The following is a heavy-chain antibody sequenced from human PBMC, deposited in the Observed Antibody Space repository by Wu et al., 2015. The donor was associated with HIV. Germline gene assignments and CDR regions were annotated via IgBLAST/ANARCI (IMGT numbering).Heavy chain of an antibody. CDR2: INPNTGGA. Sequence: QVQLMQSGAEAKKPGASVTVSCKASGYTFTDYYLHWVRQAPGQGLERMGWINPNTGGANYAQKFQGRVTMTTDTSISTAYMELSGLRIDDTAVYYCARDCISASCFDYWGQGTLVTVS. D-gene: IGHD2-2*01. V-gene: IGHV1-2*02. CDR3: ARDCISASCFDY. J-gene: IGHJ4*01. CDR1: GYTFTDYY.